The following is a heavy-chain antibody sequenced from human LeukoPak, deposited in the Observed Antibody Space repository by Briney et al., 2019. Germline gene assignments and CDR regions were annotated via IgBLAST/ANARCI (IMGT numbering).Heavy chain of an antibody. V-gene: IGHV3-7*04. Sequence: PGGSLRLSCAASGSTFSSYWMSWVRQAPGKGLEWVANIKQDGSEKYYVDSVKGRFTISRDNSRTTVYLQMNSLRAEDTAVYHCAKDLPAAYFDYWGQGTLVTVSS. D-gene: IGHD2-2*01. CDR3: AKDLPAAYFDY. CDR1: GSTFSSYW. J-gene: IGHJ4*02. CDR2: IKQDGSEK.